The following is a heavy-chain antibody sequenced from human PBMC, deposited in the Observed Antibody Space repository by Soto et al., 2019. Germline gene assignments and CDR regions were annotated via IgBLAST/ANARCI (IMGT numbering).Heavy chain of an antibody. Sequence: HPGGSLRLSCAASGFTFSSYSMNWVRQAPGKGLEWVSYISSSSSTIYYADSVKGRFTISRDNAKNSLYLQMNSRRDEDTAVYYCAREGLWWLPGDWGQGTLVTVSS. CDR2: ISSSSSTI. CDR3: AREGLWWLPGD. V-gene: IGHV3-48*02. D-gene: IGHD5-12*01. CDR1: GFTFSSYS. J-gene: IGHJ4*02.